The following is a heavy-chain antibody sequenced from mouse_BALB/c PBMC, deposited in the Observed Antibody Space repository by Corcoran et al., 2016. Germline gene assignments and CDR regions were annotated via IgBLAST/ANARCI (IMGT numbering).Heavy chain of an antibody. V-gene: IGHV3-6*02. CDR2: ISYDGSN. J-gene: IGHJ2*01. CDR1: GYSITSGYY. Sequence: DVQLQESGPGLVKPSQSLSLTCSVTGYSITSGYYWNWLRQFPGNKLEWMGYISYDGSNNYNPSLKNRISITRDTAKNQFFLKLNSVTTEDTATYYCASENGYYYLDNGGQGTTLTVSS. D-gene: IGHD2-3*01. CDR3: ASENGYYYLDN.